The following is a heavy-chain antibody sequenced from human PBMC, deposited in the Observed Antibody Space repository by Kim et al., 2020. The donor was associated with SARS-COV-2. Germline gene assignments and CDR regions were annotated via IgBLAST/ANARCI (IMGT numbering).Heavy chain of an antibody. CDR3: ARVTNWGSYFDY. CDR2: INHSGST. D-gene: IGHD7-27*01. Sequence: SETLSLTCAVYGGSFSGYYWSSIRQPPGKGLEWIGEINHSGSTNYNPSLKSRVTISVDTSKNQFSLKLSSVTAADTAVYYCARVTNWGSYFDYWGQGTLV. J-gene: IGHJ4*02. CDR1: GGSFSGYY. V-gene: IGHV4-34*01.